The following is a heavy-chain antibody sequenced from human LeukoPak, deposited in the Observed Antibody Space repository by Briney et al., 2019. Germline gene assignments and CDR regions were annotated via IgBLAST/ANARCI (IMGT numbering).Heavy chain of an antibody. CDR3: ARGRHLYSYAYDYYMDV. Sequence: GGSLRLSCAASGFTFSSYEMNWVRQAPGKGLEWVSYISSSGSTIYYADSVKGRFTISRDNAKNSLYLQMNSLRAEDTAVYYCARGRHLYSYAYDYYMDVWGKGTTVTISS. CDR2: ISSSGSTI. D-gene: IGHD5-18*01. V-gene: IGHV3-48*03. CDR1: GFTFSSYE. J-gene: IGHJ6*03.